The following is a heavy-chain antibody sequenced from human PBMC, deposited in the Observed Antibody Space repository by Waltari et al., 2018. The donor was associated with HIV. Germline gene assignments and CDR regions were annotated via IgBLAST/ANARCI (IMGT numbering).Heavy chain of an antibody. J-gene: IGHJ6*02. Sequence: EVQLVQSGAGVKTPGESLKISCKGSGYSFTSTWIGWDRQMPGKGLEWMWIIYPGDSDTRYSPSFQGQVNISADNSINTAYLQWSSLKASDTAMYYCARRRTMVRGVIRYYFGMDVWGQGTTVSVSS. CDR2: IYPGDSDT. D-gene: IGHD3-10*01. CDR1: GYSFTSTW. CDR3: ARRRTMVRGVIRYYFGMDV. V-gene: IGHV5-51*03.